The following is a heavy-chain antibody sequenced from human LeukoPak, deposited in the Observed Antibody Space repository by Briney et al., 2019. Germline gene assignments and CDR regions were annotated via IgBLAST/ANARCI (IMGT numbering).Heavy chain of an antibody. CDR2: ISAYNGNT. J-gene: IGHJ4*02. Sequence: ASVKVSCKASGYTFSTYGISWVRQAPGQGLEWMGWISAYNGNTSFAQNFQGRVTMTTDTSTSTAYMELRSLRSDDTAVYYCARDRGSGWFVYWGQGTVVTVSS. CDR1: GYTFSTYG. D-gene: IGHD6-19*01. V-gene: IGHV1-18*01. CDR3: ARDRGSGWFVY.